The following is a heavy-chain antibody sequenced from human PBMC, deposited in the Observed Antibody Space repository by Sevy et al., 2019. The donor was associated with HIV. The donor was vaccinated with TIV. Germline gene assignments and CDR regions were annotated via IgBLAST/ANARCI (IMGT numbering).Heavy chain of an antibody. Sequence: GGSLRLSCAASGFTFNSYSMNWVRQAPGKGLEWVSSITTGSTYIYYADSVKGRFIISRDNAKNSLYMQMNSLRAEETAVYYCAGDGGGSNTGSLLYFDYWGQGSLVTVSS. J-gene: IGHJ4*02. V-gene: IGHV3-21*01. CDR3: AGDGGGSNTGSLLYFDY. CDR1: GFTFNSYS. CDR2: ITTGSTYI. D-gene: IGHD2-15*01.